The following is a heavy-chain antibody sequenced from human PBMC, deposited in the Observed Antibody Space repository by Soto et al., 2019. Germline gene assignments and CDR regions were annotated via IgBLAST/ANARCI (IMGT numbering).Heavy chain of an antibody. CDR2: MNPNSGNT. J-gene: IGHJ6*02. Sequence: ASVKVSCKASGYTFTSYDINWVRQATGQGREWMGWMNPNSGNTGYAQKFQGRVTMTRNTSISTAYMELSSLRSEDTAVYYCARERVTMVRGRKGYYYYGMDVWGQGTTVTVSS. CDR3: ARERVTMVRGRKGYYYYGMDV. D-gene: IGHD3-10*01. CDR1: GYTFTSYD. V-gene: IGHV1-8*01.